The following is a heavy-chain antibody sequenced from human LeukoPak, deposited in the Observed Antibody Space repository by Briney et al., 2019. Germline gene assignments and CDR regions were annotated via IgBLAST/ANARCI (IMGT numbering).Heavy chain of an antibody. D-gene: IGHD3-3*01. CDR2: INPNSGGT. J-gene: IGHJ6*02. Sequence: ASVKVSCKASEYTFTDYYINWVRQAPGQGLEWMGWINPNSGGTDYAQRFQGRVTMTRDTSISTAYMELSSLRSDDTAVYYCARYDDFWSVYGMDVWGQGTTVTVSS. V-gene: IGHV1-2*02. CDR1: EYTFTDYY. CDR3: ARYDDFWSVYGMDV.